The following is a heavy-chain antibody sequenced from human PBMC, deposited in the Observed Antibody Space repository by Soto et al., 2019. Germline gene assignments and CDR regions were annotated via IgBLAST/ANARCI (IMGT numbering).Heavy chain of an antibody. J-gene: IGHJ4*02. CDR2: SIPIFGTA. CDR1: GGTFSSSA. D-gene: IGHD6-19*01. CDR3: ARAPLPIPVAGPFDY. V-gene: IGHV1-69*01. Sequence: QVQLVQSGAEVKKPGCSVKVSCKASGGTFSSSAISWVRQAPGQGIEWMGGSIPIFGTAHYAQKFQGRVTITADESTSTAYMELRRVRSEDSAVYYCARAPLPIPVAGPFDYWGQGTLVTVSS.